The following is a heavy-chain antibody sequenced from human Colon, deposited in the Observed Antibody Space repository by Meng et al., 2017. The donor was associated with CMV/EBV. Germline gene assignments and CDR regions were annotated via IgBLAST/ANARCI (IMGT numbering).Heavy chain of an antibody. J-gene: IGHJ6*02. CDR2: ISWHSGSI. Sequence: SLKISCAASGFTFDDYALHWVRQAPGEGLEWGSGISWHSGSIGYADSVKGRFTISRDNAKNPLYLQMNSLRAEDTALYYCAKDYSSGWYGGHYYYYYYGMDVWGQGTTVTVSS. D-gene: IGHD6-19*01. CDR3: AKDYSSGWYGGHYYYYYYGMDV. V-gene: IGHV3-9*01. CDR1: GFTFDDYA.